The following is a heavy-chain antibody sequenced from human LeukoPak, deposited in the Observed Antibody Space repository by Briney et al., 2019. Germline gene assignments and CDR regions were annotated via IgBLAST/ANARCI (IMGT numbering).Heavy chain of an antibody. CDR1: GFTFSSYA. D-gene: IGHD3-10*01. V-gene: IGHV3-23*01. CDR3: AKTSAGIRGGCFDY. J-gene: IGHJ4*02. CDR2: INDSGANT. Sequence: GGSLRLSCAASGFTFSSYAMSWVRQAPGKGLEWVSLINDSGANTYYADSVKGRFTISRDNSKNTLLLQMSSLRAEDTAAYYCAKTSAGIRGGCFDYWGQGTLVTVSS.